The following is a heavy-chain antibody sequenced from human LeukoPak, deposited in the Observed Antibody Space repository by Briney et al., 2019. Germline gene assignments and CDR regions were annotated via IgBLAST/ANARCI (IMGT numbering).Heavy chain of an antibody. CDR1: GFTFSHYW. CDR2: INSDGSTT. J-gene: IGHJ4*02. V-gene: IGHV3-74*01. Sequence: PGGSLRLSCAASGFTFSHYWMHWVRHAPGKGLVWVAHINSDGSTTNYADSVKGRFTISRDNAKNTLYLQMNSLRADDTAVYYCTRGQNYGGQGTLVTVSS. CDR3: TRGQNY.